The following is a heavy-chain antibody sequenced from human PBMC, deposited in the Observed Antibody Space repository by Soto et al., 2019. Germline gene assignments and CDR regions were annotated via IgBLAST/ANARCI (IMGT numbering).Heavy chain of an antibody. D-gene: IGHD3-22*01. V-gene: IGHV1-69*13. Sequence: SVKVSFKASGGTFSSYTISWVRQAPGQGLEWMGGIIPIFGTANYAQKFQGRVTITADESTSTAYMELSSLRSEDTAVYYCASNPYYYDSSGYYWAFDYWGQGTLVTVSS. CDR3: ASNPYYYDSSGYYWAFDY. J-gene: IGHJ4*02. CDR2: IIPIFGTA. CDR1: GGTFSSYT.